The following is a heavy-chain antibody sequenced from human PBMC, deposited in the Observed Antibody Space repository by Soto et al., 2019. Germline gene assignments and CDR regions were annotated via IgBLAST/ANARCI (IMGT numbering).Heavy chain of an antibody. Sequence: GPPVQVSCKASGYSLTSYTMHCVRQAPGKRLEWMGWINAANGNTKYSQNFQGRVTITRDTSASTAYMELSSLRSEDTAVYYCARDHHCSGTYYYYYGMDVWGQGTTVTVSS. D-gene: IGHD3-10*02. CDR2: INAANGNT. CDR3: ARDHHCSGTYYYYYGMDV. J-gene: IGHJ6*02. V-gene: IGHV1-3*01. CDR1: GYSLTSYT.